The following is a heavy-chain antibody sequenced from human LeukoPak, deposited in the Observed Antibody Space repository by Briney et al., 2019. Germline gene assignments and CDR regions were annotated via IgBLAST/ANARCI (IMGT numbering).Heavy chain of an antibody. V-gene: IGHV4-59*08. D-gene: IGHD5-18*01. Sequence: SETLSLTCTVSGVSIRSYYWSWIRQPPGKGLEWIGYVYYSGRTNYNPSLRSRVTISADTSKNQFSLKMTSVTAADMAVYYCATSRVDTSLNDWGQGTLVTVSS. CDR3: ATSRVDTSLND. J-gene: IGHJ4*02. CDR2: VYYSGRT. CDR1: GVSIRSYY.